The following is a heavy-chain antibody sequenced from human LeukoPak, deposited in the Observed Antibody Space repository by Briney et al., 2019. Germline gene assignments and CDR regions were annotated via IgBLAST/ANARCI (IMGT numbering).Heavy chain of an antibody. CDR2: INHSGST. D-gene: IGHD3-10*01. V-gene: IGHV4-34*01. CDR1: GGSFSGYY. J-gene: IGHJ5*02. CDR3: ARQMVRGNWFDP. Sequence: SETLSLTCAVYGGSFSGYYWSWIRQPPGKGLEWIGEINHSGSTNYNPSLKSRVTISVDTSKNQFSLKLSSVTAADTAVYYCARQMVRGNWFDPWGQGTLVTVSS.